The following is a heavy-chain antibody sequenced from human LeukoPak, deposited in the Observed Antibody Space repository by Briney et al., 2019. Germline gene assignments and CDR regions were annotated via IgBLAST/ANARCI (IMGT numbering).Heavy chain of an antibody. CDR3: AKPNYYGSGSYYLPFDY. CDR2: INQDGSEK. Sequence: GGSLRLSCAASGFTFSDYYMSWIRQAPGKGLEWVVNINQDGSEKYYVDSMRGRFTSSRDNRKNLLYLEMNSLRAEDTAVYYCAKPNYYGSGSYYLPFDYWGQGTLVTASS. V-gene: IGHV3-7*03. J-gene: IGHJ4*02. CDR1: GFTFSDYY. D-gene: IGHD3-10*01.